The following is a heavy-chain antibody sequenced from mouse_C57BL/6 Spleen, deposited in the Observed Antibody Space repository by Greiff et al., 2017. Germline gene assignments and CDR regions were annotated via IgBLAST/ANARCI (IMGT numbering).Heavy chain of an antibody. CDR3: TSSGTVWYFDV. D-gene: IGHD3-3*01. CDR2: ISSGGDYI. CDR1: GFTLSSYA. Sequence: EVKVVESGEGLVKPGGSLKLSCAASGFTLSSYAMSWVRQTPEKRLEWVAYISSGGDYIYYADTVKGRITISRYNARNSLYLQMSSLKSKDTAMYYCTSSGTVWYFDVWGTGTTVTVSS. J-gene: IGHJ1*03. V-gene: IGHV5-9-1*02.